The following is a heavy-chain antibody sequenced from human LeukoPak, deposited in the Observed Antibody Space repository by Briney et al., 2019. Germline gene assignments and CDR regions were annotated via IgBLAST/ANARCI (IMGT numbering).Heavy chain of an antibody. V-gene: IGHV3-23*01. J-gene: IGHJ4*02. CDR3: TRSGLSRFDY. CDR2: FSGSGGST. D-gene: IGHD4/OR15-4a*01. Sequence: GGTLRLSCAVSGFTFSSYAMSWVRQAPGKGLEWVSAFSGSGGSTYYADSVKGRFTISRDNSKNTLFLQMNSLRAEDTAVYYCTRSGLSRFDYWGQGTLVTVSS. CDR1: GFTFSSYA.